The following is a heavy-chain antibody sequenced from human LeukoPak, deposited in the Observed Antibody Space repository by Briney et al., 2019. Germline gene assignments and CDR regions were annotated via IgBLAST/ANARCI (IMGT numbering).Heavy chain of an antibody. Sequence: SETLSLTCTVSGGSVSSGSYYWSWIRQPPGKGLEWIGYIYYSGSTNYNPSLKSRVTISADTSKNQFSLKLSSVTAADTAVYYCAREVVVPAAQYYYYYGMDVWGKGTTVTVSS. CDR2: IYYSGST. D-gene: IGHD2-2*01. CDR1: GGSVSSGSYY. CDR3: AREVVVPAAQYYYYYGMDV. J-gene: IGHJ6*04. V-gene: IGHV4-61*01.